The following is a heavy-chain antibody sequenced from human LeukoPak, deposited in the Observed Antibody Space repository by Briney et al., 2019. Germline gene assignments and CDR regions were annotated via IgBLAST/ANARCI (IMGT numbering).Heavy chain of an antibody. CDR1: GFTFSSYA. V-gene: IGHV3-23*01. CDR2: ISGSGGST. Sequence: GGSLRLSCAASGFTFSSYAMSWVRQAPGKGLEWVSAISGSGGSTYYADSVKGRFTISRDNSKNTLYLQMNSLRAEDTAVYYCAKDPWSGSGSYPYSYYYYYYMDVWGKGTTVTVSS. CDR3: AKDPWSGSGSYPYSYYYYYYMDV. J-gene: IGHJ6*03. D-gene: IGHD3-10*01.